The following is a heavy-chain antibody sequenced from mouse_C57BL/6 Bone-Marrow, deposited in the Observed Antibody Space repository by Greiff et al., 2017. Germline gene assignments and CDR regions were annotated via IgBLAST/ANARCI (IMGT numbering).Heavy chain of an antibody. V-gene: IGHV5-17*01. CDR1: GFTFSDYG. CDR3: ARRAIYYYGSSYFYYARDY. D-gene: IGHD1-1*01. Sequence: EVHLVESGGGLVKPGGSLKLSCAASGFTFSDYGMHWVRQAPEKGLEWVAYISSGSSTIYYADTVKGRFTISRDNAKNTLFLQMTSLRSEDTAMYYCARRAIYYYGSSYFYYARDYWGQGTSVTVSS. CDR2: ISSGSSTI. J-gene: IGHJ4*01.